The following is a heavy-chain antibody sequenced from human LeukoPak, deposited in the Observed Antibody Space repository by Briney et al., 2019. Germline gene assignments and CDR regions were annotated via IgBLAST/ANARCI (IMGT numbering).Heavy chain of an antibody. CDR3: AKEGSIVGSSQFDY. CDR2: INGPGDRT. Sequence: GGSLRLSCAASGFTFSNFAMSWVRQAPGKGLEWVSAINGPGDRTFYADSVKGRFTISRDSSKNTVYLQMNSLRAEDAAVYYCAKEGSIVGSSQFDYWGQGTLVTVSS. J-gene: IGHJ4*02. D-gene: IGHD1-26*01. CDR1: GFTFSNFA. V-gene: IGHV3-23*01.